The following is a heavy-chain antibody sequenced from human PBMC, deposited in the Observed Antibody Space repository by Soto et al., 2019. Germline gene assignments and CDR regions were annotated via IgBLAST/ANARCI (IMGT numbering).Heavy chain of an antibody. D-gene: IGHD3-9*01. CDR3: ARSLYYDILTGHMDV. J-gene: IGHJ6*03. V-gene: IGHV4-59*01. CDR2: IYYSGST. Sequence: SETLSLTCTVSGASISSYYWSWIRQPPGKGREWMGYIYYSGSTNYNPSLKGRVTISVDTSKKQFSLHLSAVAAADTRVDCWARSLYYDILTGHMDVWGKGTTVTVSS. CDR1: GASISSYY.